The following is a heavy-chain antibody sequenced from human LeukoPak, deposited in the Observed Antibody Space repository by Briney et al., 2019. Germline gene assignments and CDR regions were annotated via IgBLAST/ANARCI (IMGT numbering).Heavy chain of an antibody. CDR3: ARDEHYYGSGTYYRRASTFEI. D-gene: IGHD3-10*01. CDR2: TSANNGYT. Sequence: SSVKVSFKASGYTFTSYGISWVRQPPGQGRAWMGWTSANNGYTNYAQKLQDRLTTIIDTSTNKAYKELTSLESDDTAVYYWARDEHYYGSGTYYRRASTFEIWGQGTMVTVSS. CDR1: GYTFTSYG. J-gene: IGHJ3*02. V-gene: IGHV1-18*04.